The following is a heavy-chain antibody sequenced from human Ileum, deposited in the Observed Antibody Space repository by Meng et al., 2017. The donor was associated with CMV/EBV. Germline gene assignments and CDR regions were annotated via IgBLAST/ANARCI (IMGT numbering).Heavy chain of an antibody. CDR1: GFVFGNYS. V-gene: IGHV3-23*01. CDR3: AKPTEDDYYSYES. J-gene: IGHJ5*02. CDR2: ITGNGGIT. Sequence: GESLKISCAASGFVFGNYSMTWVRQPPGKGLEWVSRITGNGGITNYADSVNGRFTISRDKSKSTLYLQMSNLRAEVSAVYYCAKPTEDDYYSYESWGQGTLVTVSS. D-gene: IGHD3-22*01.